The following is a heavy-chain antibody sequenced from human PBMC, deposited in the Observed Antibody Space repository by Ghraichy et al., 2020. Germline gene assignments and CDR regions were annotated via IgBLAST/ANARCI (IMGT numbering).Heavy chain of an antibody. V-gene: IGHV3-48*01. D-gene: IGHD2-8*02. CDR3: ARVHTERGAGGVFHYYFAMDV. CDR1: GFTFRIYP. Sequence: GGSLRLSCAASGFTFRIYPMNWVRQAPGKGLEWLAYISSSGSVIYHADSVKGRFTISRDNAKNSLFLQMNSLSGEDTAIYYCARVHTERGAGGVFHYYFAMDVWGQGTTVTVSS. CDR2: ISSSGSVI. J-gene: IGHJ6*02.